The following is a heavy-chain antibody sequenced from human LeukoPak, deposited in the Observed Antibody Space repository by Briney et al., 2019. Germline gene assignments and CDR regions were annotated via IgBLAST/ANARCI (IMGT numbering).Heavy chain of an antibody. D-gene: IGHD6-6*01. CDR1: GFTFSSYW. CDR3: ARGLSGYSSSLGY. Sequence: GGSLRLSCTASGFTFSSYWMHWVRQAPGKGVVWVSRINSDGSSTNYADSVKGRFTISRDNAKNTLYLQMNSLRVEDTAVYYCARGLSGYSSSLGYRGQGTLVTVSS. CDR2: INSDGSST. V-gene: IGHV3-74*01. J-gene: IGHJ4*02.